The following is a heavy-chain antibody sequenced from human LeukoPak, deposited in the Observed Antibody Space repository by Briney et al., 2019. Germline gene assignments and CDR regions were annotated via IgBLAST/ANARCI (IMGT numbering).Heavy chain of an antibody. CDR3: AREGIHCSSTSCYRSWFDR. CDR1: GFTFSSYS. V-gene: IGHV3-21*01. J-gene: IGHJ5*02. CDR2: ISSSSSYI. Sequence: GRSLRLSCAASGFTFSSYSMNWVRQAPGKGLEWVSSISSSSSYIYYADSVKGRFTISRDNAKNSLYLQMNSLRAEDTAVYYCAREGIHCSSTSCYRSWFDRWGQGTLVTVSS. D-gene: IGHD2-2*01.